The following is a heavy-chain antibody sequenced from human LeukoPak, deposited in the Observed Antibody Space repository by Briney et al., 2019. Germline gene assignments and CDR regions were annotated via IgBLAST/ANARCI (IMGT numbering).Heavy chain of an antibody. J-gene: IGHJ6*03. V-gene: IGHV3-9*03. CDR3: AKGGGGRLIYYYYMDV. CDR2: ITWNSDSI. CDR1: GFIFDDYA. D-gene: IGHD3-16*01. Sequence: GGSLRLSCAASGFIFDDYAMHWVRQAPGKGLEWVSGITWNSDSIDYADSVKDRFTISRDNAKNSLYLQMNSLRAEDMALYYCAKGGGGRLIYYYYMDVWGKGTTVTVSS.